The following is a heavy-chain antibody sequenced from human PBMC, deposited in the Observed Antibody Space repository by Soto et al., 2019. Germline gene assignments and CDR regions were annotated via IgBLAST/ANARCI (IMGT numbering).Heavy chain of an antibody. D-gene: IGHD4-4*01. Sequence: ASETLSLTRAVPGGSITSSSYYWGWVRQAPGRGLEWIGTIYYRGRTYYTPSLESRVTISADTSKNQLSLNLRSVTAADTAVYYCASPAGADYTFDYWGQGILVTVSS. CDR2: IYYRGRT. V-gene: IGHV4-39*01. CDR3: ASPAGADYTFDY. CDR1: GGSITSSSYY. J-gene: IGHJ4*02.